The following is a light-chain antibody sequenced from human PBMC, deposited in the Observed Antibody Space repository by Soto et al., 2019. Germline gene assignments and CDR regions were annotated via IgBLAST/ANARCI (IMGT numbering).Light chain of an antibody. V-gene: IGKV3-20*01. CDR3: QQYGSSAPIT. CDR2: GSY. J-gene: IGKJ5*01. CDR1: QSVTSNY. Sequence: EIVLTQSPGTLSLSPGERATLSCMASQSVTSNYLAWYQQKPGQAPRLLIFGSYRRATGIPDRFSGSGSGTDFTLTISRLEPEDFALYFCQQYGSSAPITFGQGTRLEI.